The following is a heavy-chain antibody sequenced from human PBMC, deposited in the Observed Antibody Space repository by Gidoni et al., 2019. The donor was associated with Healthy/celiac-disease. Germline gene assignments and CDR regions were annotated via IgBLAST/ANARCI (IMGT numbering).Heavy chain of an antibody. CDR1: GFPVSSYA. Sequence: EVQLLESGGGLVQPGGSLRLSCAASGFPVSSYAMSWVRQAPGKGLEWVSAISGSGGSTYYADSVKGRFTISRDNSKNTLYLQMNSLRAEDTAVYYCAKPDTMIVVYDAFDIWGQGTMVTVSS. J-gene: IGHJ3*02. CDR2: ISGSGGST. D-gene: IGHD3-22*01. V-gene: IGHV3-23*01. CDR3: AKPDTMIVVYDAFDI.